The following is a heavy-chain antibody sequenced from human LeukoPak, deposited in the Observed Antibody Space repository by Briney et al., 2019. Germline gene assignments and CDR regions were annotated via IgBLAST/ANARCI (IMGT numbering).Heavy chain of an antibody. CDR1: GLTFSDYY. J-gene: IGHJ6*04. CDR2: ISSSSSYT. V-gene: IGHV3-11*06. Sequence: GGSLRLSCAASGLTFSDYYMSWIRQAPGKGLEWVSYISSSSSYTNYADSVKGRFTISKDNAKNSLYLQMNSLRAEDTAVYYCARQNSSSWYHYYYYYYGMDVWGKGTTVTVSS. D-gene: IGHD6-13*01. CDR3: ARQNSSSWYHYYYYYYGMDV.